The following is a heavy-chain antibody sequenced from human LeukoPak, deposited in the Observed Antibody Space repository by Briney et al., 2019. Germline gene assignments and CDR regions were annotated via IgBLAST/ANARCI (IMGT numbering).Heavy chain of an antibody. CDR1: GYTFTSYD. D-gene: IGHD3-10*01. CDR2: MNPNSGNT. V-gene: IGHV1-8*01. J-gene: IGHJ4*02. Sequence: ASVKVSCTASGYTFTSYDINWVRQATGEGLEWMGWMNPNSGNTGYAQKFQGRVTMTRNTSISTAYMELSSLRSEDTAVYYCARGRGSGSYYYYWGQGTLVTVSS. CDR3: ARGRGSGSYYYY.